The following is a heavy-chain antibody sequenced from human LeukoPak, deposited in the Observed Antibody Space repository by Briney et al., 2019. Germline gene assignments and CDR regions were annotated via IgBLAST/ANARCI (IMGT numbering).Heavy chain of an antibody. J-gene: IGHJ4*02. V-gene: IGHV5-51*01. CDR1: GYIFTNYW. CDR3: ARQSRDGSKTRGYFFDY. CDR2: IYPADSDT. D-gene: IGHD3-10*01. Sequence: GGSLRLSRQVSGYIFTNYWIGWVRQMPGKGLESLGIIYPADSDTTYSPSFQGQVSISADKSISTVYLQWSSLRASDTAMYFCARQSRDGSKTRGYFFDYWGLGTLVTVSS.